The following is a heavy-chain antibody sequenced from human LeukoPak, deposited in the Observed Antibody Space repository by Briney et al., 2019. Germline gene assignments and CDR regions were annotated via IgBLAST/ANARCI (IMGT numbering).Heavy chain of an antibody. V-gene: IGHV3-23*01. CDR3: AKDGSWGDYYFYFYMDV. D-gene: IGHD3-16*01. Sequence: PGGSLRLSCEASGSGFTFGNFALSWVRQAPGKGLEWVSGISGSGYYTYYAASVKGRFTISRDNSKNTLYIQMNSLRAEDTAVYYCAKDGSWGDYYFYFYMDVWGKGTTVTVSS. J-gene: IGHJ6*03. CDR1: GSGFTFGNFA. CDR2: ISGSGYYT.